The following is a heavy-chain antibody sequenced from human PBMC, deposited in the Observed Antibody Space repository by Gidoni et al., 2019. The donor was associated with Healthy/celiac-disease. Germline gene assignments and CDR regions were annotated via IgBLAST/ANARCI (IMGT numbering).Heavy chain of an antibody. J-gene: IGHJ5*02. CDR1: GCPSSSYA. Sequence: QVQLVESGGGVVQPGRSLRPSCAASGCPSSSYAMHWVRQAPGKGLEWVAFISYDGSNKYYADSVKGRFTISRDNSKNTLYLQMNSLRAEDTAVYYCARDFEGYDILTGYYLYNWFDPWGQGTLVTVSS. CDR3: ARDFEGYDILTGYYLYNWFDP. CDR2: ISYDGSNK. V-gene: IGHV3-30-3*01. D-gene: IGHD3-9*01.